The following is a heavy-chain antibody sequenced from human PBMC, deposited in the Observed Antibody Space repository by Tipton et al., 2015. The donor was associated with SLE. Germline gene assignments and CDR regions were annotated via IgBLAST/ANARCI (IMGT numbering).Heavy chain of an antibody. V-gene: IGHV4-34*01. D-gene: IGHD5-12*01. J-gene: IGHJ1*01. Sequence: TLSLTCAVYGESFSDYYWTWIRQVPGKGLEWIGEIHHGGSTNYNPSLKSRVIISAETSKNHFSLKLNSVTAADTAVYYCATNGHGETYEFFTEYLRHWGQGTLVTVSS. CDR3: ATNGHGETYEFFTEYLRH. CDR1: GESFSDYY. CDR2: IHHGGST.